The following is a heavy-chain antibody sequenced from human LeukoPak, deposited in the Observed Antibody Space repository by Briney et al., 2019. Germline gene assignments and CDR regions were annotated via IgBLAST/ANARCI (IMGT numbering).Heavy chain of an antibody. J-gene: IGHJ6*02. CDR3: TRDYRGKDV. Sequence: TGGSLRLSCAASGFTFSAYWMSWVRQAPGKGLEWVANMKQDGSDKFYADSMKGRFTISRDNAKNSVYLQMDSLRVEDTAVYYCTRDYRGKDVWGRGTTVTVS. CDR2: MKQDGSDK. CDR1: GFTFSAYW. D-gene: IGHD3-16*02. V-gene: IGHV3-7*01.